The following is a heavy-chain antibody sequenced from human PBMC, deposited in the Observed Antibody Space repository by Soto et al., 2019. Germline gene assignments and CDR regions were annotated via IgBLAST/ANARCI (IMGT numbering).Heavy chain of an antibody. Sequence: PGGSLRLSCVVSGLTFSDYGFNWVRQAPGKGLDWVAAISYDGSFVYYADSVRGRFTISRDNSRNTLDLQMNTLRHEDTAVYYCAKERGRNRNFAMDVWGQGTSVTVSS. J-gene: IGHJ6*02. CDR1: GLTFSDYG. CDR3: AKERGRNRNFAMDV. CDR2: ISYDGSFV. D-gene: IGHD1-1*01. V-gene: IGHV3-30*18.